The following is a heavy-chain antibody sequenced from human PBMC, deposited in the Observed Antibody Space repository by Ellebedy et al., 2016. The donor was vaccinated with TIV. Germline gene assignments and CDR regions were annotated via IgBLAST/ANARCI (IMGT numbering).Heavy chain of an antibody. CDR1: GFTFSHYS. Sequence: GGSLRLSXAASGFTFSHYSMNWVRQAPGKGLEWVSLISRNSTYIYYADPVKGRFTISRDNAKNSLYLQMNSLRAEDTAVYFCVQDTGSGLYWGQGALVTVSS. D-gene: IGHD5-12*01. V-gene: IGHV3-21*01. CDR2: ISRNSTYI. CDR3: VQDTGSGLY. J-gene: IGHJ4*02.